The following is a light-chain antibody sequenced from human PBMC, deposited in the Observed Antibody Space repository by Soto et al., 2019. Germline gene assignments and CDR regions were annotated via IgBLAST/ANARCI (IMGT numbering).Light chain of an antibody. CDR3: ATWDDSLNGMI. V-gene: IGLV1-36*01. CDR1: KSNIGANA. Sequence: QSVLTQPPSVSEAPRQRVTISCSGTKSNIGANAVHWYQQLPGQPPKLLIYYDDLLPSGVSDRFSGSKSGTSASLAISGLQSVDEAHYYCATWDDSLNGMIFGGGTKLTVL. CDR2: YDD. J-gene: IGLJ2*01.